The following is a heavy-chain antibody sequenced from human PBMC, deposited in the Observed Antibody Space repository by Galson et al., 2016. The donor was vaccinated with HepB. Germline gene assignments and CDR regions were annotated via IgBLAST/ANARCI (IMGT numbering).Heavy chain of an antibody. V-gene: IGHV3-23*01. CDR1: GFTFSSYG. Sequence: SLRLSCAASGFTFSSYGMPWVRQAPGKGLEWVSAISGSGGSTYYADSVKGRFTISRDNAKNSLYVQMNSLSAEDTAVYYCAGFSGRYNGDFDYWGQGTLVTVSS. D-gene: IGHD1-26*01. J-gene: IGHJ4*02. CDR2: ISGSGGST. CDR3: AGFSGRYNGDFDY.